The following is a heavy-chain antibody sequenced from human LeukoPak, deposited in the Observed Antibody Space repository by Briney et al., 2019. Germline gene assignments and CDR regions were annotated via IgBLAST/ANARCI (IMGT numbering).Heavy chain of an antibody. V-gene: IGHV4-34*01. J-gene: IGHJ5*02. CDR3: ASQQQLVLLDWFDP. D-gene: IGHD6-13*01. CDR2: INHSGST. Sequence: SETLSLTCAVYGGSFSGYYWSWIRQPPGKGLEWIGEINHSGSTNYNPSLKSRVTISVDTSKNQFSLKLRSVTAADTAVYYCASQQQLVLLDWFDPWGQGTLVTVSS. CDR1: GGSFSGYY.